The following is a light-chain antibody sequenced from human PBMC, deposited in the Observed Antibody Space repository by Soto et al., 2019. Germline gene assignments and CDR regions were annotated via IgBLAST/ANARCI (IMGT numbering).Light chain of an antibody. V-gene: IGKV3-20*01. J-gene: IGKJ3*01. Sequence: EIVLTQSPGTLSLSPGERATLSCRASQSVSSSYLAWYQQKPGQAPSLLIYGASSRVTGIPDRFSGSGSGTDFSLTISRLEPEDFAVYYCQQYGSSPIFTFGHGTKVDI. CDR2: GAS. CDR3: QQYGSSPIFT. CDR1: QSVSSSY.